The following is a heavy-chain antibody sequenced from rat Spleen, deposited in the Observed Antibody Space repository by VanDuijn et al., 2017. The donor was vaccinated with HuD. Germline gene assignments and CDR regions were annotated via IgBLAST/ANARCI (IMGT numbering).Heavy chain of an antibody. V-gene: IGHV2-47*01. Sequence: QVQLKESGPGLVQPSQTLSLTCTVSGLSLTSNSVSWIRQPPGKGLEWMGILWSNGGTDYNSAFKSRLSISRDTSKSQVFLKINSLQNGDTAKYFCARVYYDGTPGDYWGQGVMVTVSS. D-gene: IGHD1-12*02. CDR1: GLSLTSNS. CDR3: ARVYYDGTPGDY. CDR2: LWSNGGT. J-gene: IGHJ2*01.